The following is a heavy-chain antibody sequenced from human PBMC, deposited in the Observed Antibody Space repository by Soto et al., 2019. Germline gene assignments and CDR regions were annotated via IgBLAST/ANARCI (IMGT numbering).Heavy chain of an antibody. CDR2: IIPIFGTA. CDR1: GGTFSSYA. Sequence: GASVKVSCKASGGTFSSYAVSWVRQAPGQGLEWMGGIIPIFGTANYAQKFQGRVTITADESTSTAYMELSSLRSEDTAMYYCAREARYYYDSSGPFDPWGQGTLVTVSS. J-gene: IGHJ5*02. D-gene: IGHD3-22*01. V-gene: IGHV1-69*13. CDR3: AREARYYYDSSGPFDP.